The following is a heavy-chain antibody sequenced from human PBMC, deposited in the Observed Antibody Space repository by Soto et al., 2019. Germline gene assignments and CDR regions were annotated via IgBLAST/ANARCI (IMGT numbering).Heavy chain of an antibody. V-gene: IGHV1-58*01. CDR3: VADLHSGGGCCAFDI. CDR1: GFTFTNSA. J-gene: IGHJ3*02. CDR2: IIVASGRT. Sequence: SVKVSCKTSGFTFTNSAVQWVRQARGQRLEWIGWIIVASGRTNYAREVQQRDTISRDTSTTTAYMELSVLRSEDTAVYYCVADLHSGGGCCAFDIWGQGTMVTVSS. D-gene: IGHD2-15*01.